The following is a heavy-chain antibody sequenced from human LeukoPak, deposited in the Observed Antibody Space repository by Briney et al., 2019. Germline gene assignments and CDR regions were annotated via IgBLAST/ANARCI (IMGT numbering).Heavy chain of an antibody. D-gene: IGHD2-21*02. V-gene: IGHV3-15*01. CDR2: IKHETDGGTT. CDR1: GLTFSNAW. Sequence: GGSLRLSCAASGLTFSNAWMSWVRQAPGKGLEWVGRIKHETDGGTTDYAAPVKGRFTIARDDSKNTLYLQMNSLKTEDTAVYYCTTPGPPYCGGDCSWGWGQGTLVTVRS. J-gene: IGHJ4*02. CDR3: TTPGPPYCGGDCSWG.